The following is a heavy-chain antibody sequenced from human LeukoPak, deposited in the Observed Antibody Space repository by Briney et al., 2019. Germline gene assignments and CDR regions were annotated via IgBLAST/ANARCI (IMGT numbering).Heavy chain of an antibody. Sequence: APVKVSCKASGYSFTNYYMHWVRQAPGQGLEWMGWINPNSGGTNYAQKFQGRVTMTRDTSISTAYMELRRLRPDDTAIYYCAPSDVYYLDYWGQGTLVTVSS. J-gene: IGHJ4*02. CDR1: GYSFTNYY. CDR3: APSDVYYLDY. D-gene: IGHD3-10*02. V-gene: IGHV1-2*02. CDR2: INPNSGGT.